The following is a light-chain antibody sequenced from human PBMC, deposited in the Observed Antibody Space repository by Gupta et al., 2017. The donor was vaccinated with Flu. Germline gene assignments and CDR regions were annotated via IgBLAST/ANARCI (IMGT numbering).Light chain of an antibody. Sequence: EIVLTQSPATLSLSPGERATLSCRASQSVSSYLAWYQQKPGQAPRLLIYDASNRATGSTVRFSGSGCGTDCTLTISSLDPEEFEVYYCQQRSNWHHAVYTFGQGTXLEIK. CDR1: QSVSSY. J-gene: IGKJ2*01. V-gene: IGKV3-11*01. CDR2: DAS. CDR3: QQRSNWHHAVYT.